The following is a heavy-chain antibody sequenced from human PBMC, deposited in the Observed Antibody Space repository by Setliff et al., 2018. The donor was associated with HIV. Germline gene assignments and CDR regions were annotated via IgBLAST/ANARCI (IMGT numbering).Heavy chain of an antibody. CDR3: ARHLLRGYIYIVFDY. CDR2: THHSGST. Sequence: SETLSLTCAVYGGSFSGYYWSWIRQPPGKGLEWIGSTHHSGSTYYNPSLNSRVTISVDASKNHFSLKLRSVTAADTAVYYCARHLLRGYIYIVFDYWGQGTLVTVSS. J-gene: IGHJ4*02. CDR1: GGSFSGYY. D-gene: IGHD5-18*01. V-gene: IGHV4-34*01.